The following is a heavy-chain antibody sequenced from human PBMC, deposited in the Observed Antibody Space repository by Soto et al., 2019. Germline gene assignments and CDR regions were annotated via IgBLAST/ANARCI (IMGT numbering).Heavy chain of an antibody. V-gene: IGHV1-3*01. CDR3: AREGNPLFRKLVGWFDP. Sequence: QVQLVQSGAEVKKAGASVKISCQASGYPFTSHAIYWVRQAPGQRPEWMGWINPANGNTKYSPKFQGRVTITRDTSASTAYMELRTLTSEDTGLYSCAREGNPLFRKLVGWFDPWGQVTLLTFSS. CDR1: GYPFTSHA. J-gene: IGHJ5*02. D-gene: IGHD1-1*01. CDR2: INPANGNT.